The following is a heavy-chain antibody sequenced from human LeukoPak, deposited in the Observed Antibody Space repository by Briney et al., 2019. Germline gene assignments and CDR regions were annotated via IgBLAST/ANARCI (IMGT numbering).Heavy chain of an antibody. CDR1: GFTFSSYW. V-gene: IGHV3-74*01. D-gene: IGHD3-22*01. CDR3: AKTYYDSSGYYPPFDY. J-gene: IGHJ4*02. Sequence: GGSLRLSCAASGFTFSSYWMHWVRQAPGKGLVWVSRINSDGSSTSYADSVKGRFTISRDNAKNTPYLQMNSLRAEDTAVYYCAKTYYDSSGYYPPFDYWGQGTLVTVSS. CDR2: INSDGSST.